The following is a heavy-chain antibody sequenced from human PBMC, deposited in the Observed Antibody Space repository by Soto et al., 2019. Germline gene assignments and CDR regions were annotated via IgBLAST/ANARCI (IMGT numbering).Heavy chain of an antibody. CDR2: ISPDGSNK. D-gene: IGHD4-17*01. J-gene: IGHJ6*02. Sequence: PGGSLRLSCAASGFTFSAYAMYWVRQAPGKGLEWVAVISPDGSNKYYADSVKGRFTISRDNSKNTLYLQMNSLRADDTAVYYCARGPSGDPHMDVWGQGTTVTVSS. V-gene: IGHV3-30-3*01. CDR1: GFTFSAYA. CDR3: ARGPSGDPHMDV.